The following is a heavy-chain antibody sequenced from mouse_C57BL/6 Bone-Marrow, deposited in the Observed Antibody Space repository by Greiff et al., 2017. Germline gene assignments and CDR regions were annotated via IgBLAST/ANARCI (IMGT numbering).Heavy chain of an antibody. J-gene: IGHJ3*01. Sequence: QVQLQQPGAELVMPGASVKLSCKASGYTFTSYWMHWVKQRPGQGLEWIGEIDPSDSYTNYNQKFKGKSTLTVDKSSSTAYMHLSSLTSEDSAVYYCARGWLPFAYWGQGTLVTVSA. CDR1: GYTFTSYW. D-gene: IGHD2-2*01. CDR3: ARGWLPFAY. CDR2: IDPSDSYT. V-gene: IGHV1-69*01.